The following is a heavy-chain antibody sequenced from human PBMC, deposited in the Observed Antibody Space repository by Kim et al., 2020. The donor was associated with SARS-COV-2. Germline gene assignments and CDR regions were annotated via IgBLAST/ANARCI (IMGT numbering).Heavy chain of an antibody. V-gene: IGHV1-69*13. D-gene: IGHD1-26*01. CDR2: IIPIFGTA. CDR3: ARLWGYRRGATALTSRRGQDFDS. CDR1: GGTFSSYA. Sequence: SVKVSCKASGGTFSSYAISWVRQAPGQGLEWMGGIIPIFGTANYAQKFQGRVTITADESTSTAYMELSSLRSEDTAVYYCARLWGYRRGATALTSRRGQDFDSWGQGTLGTVSS. J-gene: IGHJ4*02.